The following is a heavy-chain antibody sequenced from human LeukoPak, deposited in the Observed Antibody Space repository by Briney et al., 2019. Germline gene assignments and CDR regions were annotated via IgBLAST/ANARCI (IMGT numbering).Heavy chain of an antibody. V-gene: IGHV3-30*18. CDR2: ISYDGSNK. J-gene: IGHJ4*02. CDR1: GFTFSSYG. CDR3: AKDAGSYCSSTSCYYDY. D-gene: IGHD2-2*01. Sequence: GGSLRLSCAASGFTFSSYGMLWVRQAPGKGLEWVAVISYDGSNKYYADSVKGRFTISRDNSKNTLYLQMNSLRAEDTAVYYCAKDAGSYCSSTSCYYDYWGQGTLVTVSS.